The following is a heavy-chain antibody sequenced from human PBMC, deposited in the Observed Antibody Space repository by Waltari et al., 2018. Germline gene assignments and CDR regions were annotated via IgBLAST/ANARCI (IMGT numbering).Heavy chain of an antibody. CDR3: ARDRGSSSPFDY. V-gene: IGHV4-39*07. J-gene: IGHJ4*02. Sequence: QLQLQESGPGLVKPSETLSLPCTVSGGSISSSNYYWGWLRQPPGKGLEWIANIYYSGYTSYNPSLKSRVTISIDTSKNQFSLKLSSVTAADTAVYYCARDRGSSSPFDYWGQGTLVTVSS. CDR2: IYYSGYT. D-gene: IGHD6-6*01. CDR1: GGSISSSNYY.